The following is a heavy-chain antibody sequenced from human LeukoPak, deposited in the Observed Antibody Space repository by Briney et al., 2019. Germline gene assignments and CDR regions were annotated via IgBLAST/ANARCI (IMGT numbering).Heavy chain of an antibody. V-gene: IGHV4-59*08. CDR2: IYYSGST. D-gene: IGHD1-14*01. CDR1: GDSISNYY. Sequence: KPSETLSLTCTVSGDSISNYYWSWIRQPPGKGLEWTGFIYYSGSTNYNPSLRSRVTISVDTSKNQFSLKLSSVTAADTAVYYCARHWGDSPNHSDDLYAFDIWGQGTMVTVSS. CDR3: ARHWGDSPNHSDDLYAFDI. J-gene: IGHJ3*02.